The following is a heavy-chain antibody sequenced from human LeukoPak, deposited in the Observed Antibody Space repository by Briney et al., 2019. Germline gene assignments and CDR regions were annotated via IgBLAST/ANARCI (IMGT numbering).Heavy chain of an antibody. CDR3: ARGPAANSGNYYVGDY. J-gene: IGHJ4*02. V-gene: IGHV3-64*01. Sequence: PGGSLRLSCAASGFTFSSYAMHWVRQAPGKGLEYVSAISSNGGSTYYANSVKGRFTISRDNSKNTLYLQMNSLRAEDSAVYYCARGPAANSGNYYVGDYWGQGTLVTVSS. CDR1: GFTFSSYA. D-gene: IGHD1-26*01. CDR2: ISSNGGST.